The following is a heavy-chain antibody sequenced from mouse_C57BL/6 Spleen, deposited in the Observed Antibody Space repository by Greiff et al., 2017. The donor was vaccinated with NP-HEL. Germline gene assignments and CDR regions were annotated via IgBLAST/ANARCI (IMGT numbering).Heavy chain of an antibody. CDR1: GYSITSGYG. V-gene: IGHV3-2*02. CDR2: ISYSGST. CDR3: ARTARIKY. J-gene: IGHJ2*01. D-gene: IGHD1-2*01. Sequence: EVKVEESGPGLVKPSQSLSLTCTVTGYSITSGYGWNWIRQLPGNKLEWMGYISYSGSTNYNPSLKSRISITRDTSKNQFFLQLNSVTTEDTATYYCARTARIKYWGQGTTLTVSS.